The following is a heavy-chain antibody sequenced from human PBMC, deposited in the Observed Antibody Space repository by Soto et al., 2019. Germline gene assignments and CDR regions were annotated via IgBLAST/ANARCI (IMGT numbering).Heavy chain of an antibody. V-gene: IGHV3-33*01. CDR1: GFTFSSYG. Sequence: GGSLRLSCAASGFTFSSYGMHWVRQAPGKGLEWVAVIWYDGSNKYYADSVKGRFTISRDNSKNTLYLQMNSLRAEDTAVYYCARGSTYYYDSSYGMDVWGQGTTVTVSS. J-gene: IGHJ6*02. CDR3: ARGSTYYYDSSYGMDV. CDR2: IWYDGSNK. D-gene: IGHD3-22*01.